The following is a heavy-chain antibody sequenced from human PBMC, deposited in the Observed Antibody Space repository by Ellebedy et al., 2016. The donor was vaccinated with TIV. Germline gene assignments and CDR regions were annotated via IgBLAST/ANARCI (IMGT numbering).Heavy chain of an antibody. CDR2: INPKDDGA. CDR3: ARAVSSGDSYVIGY. J-gene: IGHJ4*02. V-gene: IGHV1-46*01. CDR1: GYTFTSHY. Sequence: AASVKVSCKASGYTFTSHYMHWVRQAPGQGLEWMGLINPKDDGASYAQKFQGRVTMTGDTSTSTVYMELSSLRSDDTAVYYCARAVSSGDSYVIGYWGQGTLVTVSS. D-gene: IGHD2-21*02.